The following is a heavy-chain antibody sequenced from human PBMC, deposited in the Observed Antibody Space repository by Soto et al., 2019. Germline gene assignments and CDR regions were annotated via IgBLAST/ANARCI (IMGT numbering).Heavy chain of an antibody. CDR1: GFTFSSYG. CDR2: ISYDGSET. V-gene: IGHV3-30*03. CDR3: VRDRPGPQHYFDY. J-gene: IGHJ4*02. Sequence: GGSLRLSCAASGFTFSSYGMHWVRQAPGKGLEWVAVISYDGSETSYADSVKGRFTISRDNAKNTVYLQMNSLRAEDTAVYYCVRDRPGPQHYFDYWGQGNMVTVSS. D-gene: IGHD6-6*01.